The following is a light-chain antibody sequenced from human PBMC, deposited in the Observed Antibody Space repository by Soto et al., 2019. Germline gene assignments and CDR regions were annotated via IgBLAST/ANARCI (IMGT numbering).Light chain of an antibody. Sequence: EIVLTQSPGTLSLSPGERATLSCRASQSVSSSYLAWYQQKPGQAPSLLIYGASSRATGIPDRFSGSGSGTDFTLTISRLEPEDFAVYYCRQDGSGWTFGQGTKVEIK. CDR3: RQDGSGWT. V-gene: IGKV3-20*01. J-gene: IGKJ1*01. CDR2: GAS. CDR1: QSVSSSY.